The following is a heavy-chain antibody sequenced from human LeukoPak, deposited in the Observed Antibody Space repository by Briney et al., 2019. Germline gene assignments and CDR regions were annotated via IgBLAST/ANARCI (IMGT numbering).Heavy chain of an antibody. V-gene: IGHV4-39*07. D-gene: IGHD4-17*01. Sequence: PSETLSLTCTVSGGSISSSSYYWGWIRQPPGKGLEWIGSIYYSGSTYYNPSLKSRVTISVDTSKNQFSLKLSSVTAADTAVYYCARNTATVTYFDYWGQGTLVTVSS. CDR3: ARNTATVTYFDY. CDR1: GGSISSSSYY. J-gene: IGHJ4*02. CDR2: IYYSGST.